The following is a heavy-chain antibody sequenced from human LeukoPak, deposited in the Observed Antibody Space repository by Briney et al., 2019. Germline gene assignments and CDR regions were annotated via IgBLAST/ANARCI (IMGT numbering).Heavy chain of an antibody. V-gene: IGHV3-23*01. CDR2: ISGSGGST. CDR1: GFTFSSYA. CDR3: AKDPLGHDSSGYYYVGYFDY. J-gene: IGHJ4*02. D-gene: IGHD3-22*01. Sequence: GGSLRLSCAASGFTFSSYAMSWVRQAPGKGLEWVSAISGSGGSTYYADSVKGRFTISRDNSKNTLYLQMNSLRAEDTAVYYCAKDPLGHDSSGYYYVGYFDYWGQGTLVTVSS.